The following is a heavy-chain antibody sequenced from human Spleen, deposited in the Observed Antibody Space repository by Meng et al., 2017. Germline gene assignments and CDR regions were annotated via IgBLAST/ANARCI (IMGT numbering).Heavy chain of an antibody. V-gene: IGHV4-31*01. CDR1: GGSISRGGYD. CDR3: ARSAYAINNWFDP. CDR2: IYYSGST. J-gene: IGHJ5*02. Sequence: QVQLRAAGPGPVKPSQTLSLTCTVSGGSISRGGYDWSWIRQHPGKGLEWIGYIYYSGSTYYNPSLNSLVTISVDTSKNQFSLKLSSVTAADTAVYYCARSAYAINNWFDPWGQGTLVTVSS. D-gene: IGHD3-9*01.